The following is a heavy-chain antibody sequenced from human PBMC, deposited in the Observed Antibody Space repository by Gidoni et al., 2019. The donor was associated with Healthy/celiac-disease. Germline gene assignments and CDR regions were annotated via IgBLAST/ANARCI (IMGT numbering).Heavy chain of an antibody. D-gene: IGHD2-2*01. V-gene: IGHV3-33*01. J-gene: IGHJ6*02. CDR3: AYQVVPAAPGGYGMDV. Sequence: QVQLVESGGGVVQPGRSLRLSCAASGFTLSSYGMHWVRQAPGKGLEWVAVIWYDGSNKYYADSVKGRFTSSRDNSKNTLYLQMNSLRAEDTAVYYCAYQVVPAAPGGYGMDVWGQGTTVTISS. CDR1: GFTLSSYG. CDR2: IWYDGSNK.